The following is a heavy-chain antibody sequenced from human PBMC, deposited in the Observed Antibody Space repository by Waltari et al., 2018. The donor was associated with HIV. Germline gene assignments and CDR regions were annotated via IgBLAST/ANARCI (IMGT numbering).Heavy chain of an antibody. D-gene: IGHD4-17*01. CDR1: GFTFSRYA. Sequence: EVQLVESGGGLVRPGGSLRLSCAVSGFTFSRYAMNWVRQIPGKGLQWVSYINPTCDFRYYEDSVPGRFIISRDNTKKSLYLQMKDLRDSDTAVYHWAATVTTRGTFDYGGNGTLVSV. J-gene: IGHJ4*01. CDR2: INPTCDFR. V-gene: IGHV3-21*01. CDR3: AATVTTRGTFDY.